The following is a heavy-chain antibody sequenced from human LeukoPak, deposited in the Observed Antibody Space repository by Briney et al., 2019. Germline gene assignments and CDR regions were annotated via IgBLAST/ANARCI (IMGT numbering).Heavy chain of an antibody. CDR3: ARREAGCFDY. V-gene: IGHV3-66*04. CDR1: GFTVSSNY. Sequence: GGSLRLSCAASGFTVSSNYMSWVRQAPGKGLEWVSVIYSGGSTYYADSVKGRFTISRDNSKNTLYLQMGSLRAEDMAVYYCARREAGCFDYWGQGTLVTVSS. D-gene: IGHD6-19*01. J-gene: IGHJ4*02. CDR2: IYSGGST.